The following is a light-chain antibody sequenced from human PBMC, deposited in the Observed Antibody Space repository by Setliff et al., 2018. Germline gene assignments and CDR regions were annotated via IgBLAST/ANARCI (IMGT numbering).Light chain of an antibody. Sequence: QSALTQPRSVSGSPGQSVTISCTGTSSDFVAYDYVSWYQQHPGKAPKLMIYDVTKRPSGVPDRFSGSKSGNTASLAISGLQAEDEAVYHCCSYAGSYTLVFGGGTKSPS. CDR1: SSDFVAYDY. CDR3: CSYAGSYTLV. J-gene: IGLJ3*02. CDR2: DVT. V-gene: IGLV2-11*01.